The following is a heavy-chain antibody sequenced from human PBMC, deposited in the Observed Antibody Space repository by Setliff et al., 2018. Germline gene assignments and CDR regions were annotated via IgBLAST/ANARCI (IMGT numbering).Heavy chain of an antibody. CDR3: ARHGGGLGWFDP. CDR2: IYNTGTT. V-gene: IGHV4-59*08. Sequence: SETLSLTCTVSHGSISTYSWSWIRRPPGKGLEWIGYIYNTGTTNYNPSLKSRATLSVNSSKGQFSLRLTSVTAADTAVYYCARHGGGLGWFDPWGQGTLVTVSS. D-gene: IGHD3-16*01. CDR1: HGSISTYS. J-gene: IGHJ5*02.